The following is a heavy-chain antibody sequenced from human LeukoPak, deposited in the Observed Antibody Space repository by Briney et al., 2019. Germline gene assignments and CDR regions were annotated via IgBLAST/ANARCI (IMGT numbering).Heavy chain of an antibody. D-gene: IGHD3-22*01. CDR1: GGSISSYY. V-gene: IGHV4-59*01. J-gene: IGHJ3*02. CDR3: ARDFKYYDSSGYYAFDI. CDR2: IYYSGST. Sequence: SETLSLTCTVSGGSISSYYWSWLRQPPGKGLEWFGYIYYSGSTNYNPSLKSRVTISVDTSKNQSSLKLSSVTAADTAVYYCARDFKYYDSSGYYAFDIWGQGTMVTVSS.